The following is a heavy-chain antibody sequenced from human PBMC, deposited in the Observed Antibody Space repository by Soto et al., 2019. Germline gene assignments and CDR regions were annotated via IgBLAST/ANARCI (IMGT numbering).Heavy chain of an antibody. J-gene: IGHJ6*02. CDR3: ARQGRNSSSWYGYYYYGMDV. CDR2: IYYSGST. V-gene: IGHV4-59*08. CDR1: GGSISSYY. D-gene: IGHD6-13*01. Sequence: PSETLSLTCTVSGGSISSYYWSWIRQPPGKGLEWIGYIYYSGSTNYNPSLKSRVTISVDTSKNQFSLKLSSVTAADTAVYYCARQGRNSSSWYGYYYYGMDVWGQGTTVTVSS.